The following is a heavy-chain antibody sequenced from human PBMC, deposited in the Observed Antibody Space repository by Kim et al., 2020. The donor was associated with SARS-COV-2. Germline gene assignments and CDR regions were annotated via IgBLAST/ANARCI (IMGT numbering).Heavy chain of an antibody. CDR3: ARDQGSSPGY. CDR2: TA. J-gene: IGHJ4*02. Sequence: TANYAQKFQGGVTITADESTSTAYMELSSLRSEDTAGYYCARDQGSSPGYWGQGTLVTVSS. V-gene: IGHV1-69*01. D-gene: IGHD6-13*01.